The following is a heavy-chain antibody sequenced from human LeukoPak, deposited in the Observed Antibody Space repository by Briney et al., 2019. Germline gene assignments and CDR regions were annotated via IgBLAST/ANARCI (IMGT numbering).Heavy chain of an antibody. CDR3: ARPTTGPATQGYDS. Sequence: KPSETLSLTCTVSGGSISSSPYYWAWIRQPPGRGLEWIGSIYYRGNTYHNPSLKSRVTISVDPSKNQFSLSVISVTAADTAVYFCARPTTGPATQGYDSWGQGILVTVAS. V-gene: IGHV4-39*01. CDR1: GGSISSSPYY. D-gene: IGHD1-1*01. J-gene: IGHJ4*02. CDR2: IYYRGNT.